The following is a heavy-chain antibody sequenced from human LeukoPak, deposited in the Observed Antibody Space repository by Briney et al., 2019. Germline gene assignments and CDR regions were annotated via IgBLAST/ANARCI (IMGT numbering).Heavy chain of an antibody. CDR3: ARLKKYSTSSRVGAMDV. CDR1: GGSFSGYY. Sequence: SETLSLACGVFGGSFSGYYWTWLRQSPGKGLEWIGEIDDLGNTNYNPSLKSRVAISVDTSKFQFSLKVRSVTAADAAVYFCARLKKYSTSSRVGAMDVWDKGTTVTVSS. J-gene: IGHJ6*03. D-gene: IGHD3-16*01. CDR2: IDDLGNT. V-gene: IGHV4-34*01.